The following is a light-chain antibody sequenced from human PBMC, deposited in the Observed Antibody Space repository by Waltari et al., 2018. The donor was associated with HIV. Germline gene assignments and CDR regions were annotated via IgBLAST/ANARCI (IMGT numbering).Light chain of an antibody. CDR2: RDN. J-gene: IGLJ1*01. CDR1: SPHIRGTF. V-gene: IGLV1-47*01. Sequence: QSVLTQPPSASGTPGQRVTISCSGSSPHIRGTFVYCYQPLPGTAPKPRIYRDNQGPSGVPDRFSGSKSGTSASRAINGLRSEDEADYYCAAWDDSLSGLYVFGTGTKVTVL. CDR3: AAWDDSLSGLYV.